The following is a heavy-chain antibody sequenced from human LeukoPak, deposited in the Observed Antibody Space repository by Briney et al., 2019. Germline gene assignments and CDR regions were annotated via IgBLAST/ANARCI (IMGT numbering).Heavy chain of an antibody. CDR1: GFTFSSYG. D-gene: IGHD1-26*01. J-gene: IGHJ4*02. CDR3: ARGSSGEDHFDY. V-gene: IGHV3-30*02. CDR2: IRYDGSNK. Sequence: PGGSLRLSCAASGFTFSSYGMHWVCQAPGKGLEWVAFIRYDGSNKYYADSVKGRFTISRDNAKNSLYLQMNSLRAEDTAVYYCARGSSGEDHFDYWGQGTLVTVSS.